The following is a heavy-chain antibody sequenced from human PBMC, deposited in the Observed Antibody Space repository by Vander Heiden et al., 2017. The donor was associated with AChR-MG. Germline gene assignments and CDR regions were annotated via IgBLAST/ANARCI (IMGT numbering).Heavy chain of an antibody. V-gene: IGHV3-7*01. Sequence: EVQLVESGGGLVQPGGSLRLSCAASGFTFSSYWMSWVRQAPGKGLEWVANRKQDGSERYYVDSVKGRFTIYRDNAKNSLYLQMNSLRAEDTAVYYCARNSGSYFGRPHEADYWGQGTLVTVSS. J-gene: IGHJ4*02. CDR1: GFTFSSYW. D-gene: IGHD1-26*01. CDR3: ARNSGSYFGRPHEADY. CDR2: RKQDGSER.